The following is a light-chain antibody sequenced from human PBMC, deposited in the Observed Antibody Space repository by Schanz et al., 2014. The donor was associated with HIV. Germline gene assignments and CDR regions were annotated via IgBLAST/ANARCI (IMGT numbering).Light chain of an antibody. J-gene: IGLJ2*01. CDR1: SSDVGCYNR. Sequence: QSALTQPPSVSGSPGQSVTISCTGTSSDVGCYNRVSWYQQPPGAAPKLMIYEVSNRPSGVPDRFSGSKSGNTASLTISGLQAEDEADYYCASHAGGSTSEVVFGGWTKVTVL. CDR2: EVS. V-gene: IGLV2-18*02. CDR3: ASHAGGSTSEVV.